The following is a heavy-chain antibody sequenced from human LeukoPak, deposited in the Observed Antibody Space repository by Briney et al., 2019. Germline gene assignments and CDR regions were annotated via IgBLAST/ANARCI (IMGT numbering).Heavy chain of an antibody. J-gene: IGHJ4*02. V-gene: IGHV3-30*02. D-gene: IGHD1-1*01. Sequence: GGSLRLSCVASGFTFSNYGMHWVRQAPGKGLEWVAFTRSDGSNKYYADSVKGRFTISRDNSKNTQYLQMNSLRAEDTAVYYCAKGGSNNWSFDNWGQGTLVTVSS. CDR3: AKGGSNNWSFDN. CDR1: GFTFSNYG. CDR2: TRSDGSNK.